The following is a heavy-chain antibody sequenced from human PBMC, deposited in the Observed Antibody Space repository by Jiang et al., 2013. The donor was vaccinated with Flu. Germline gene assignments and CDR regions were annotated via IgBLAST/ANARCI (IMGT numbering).Heavy chain of an antibody. CDR2: ITSDGRNT. V-gene: IGHV3-74*01. Sequence: GLVWISRITSDGRNTDYADSVKGRFTVSRDNAKNMLYLKMNSLRAEDTAVYYCARDFAFWSGYSNYYFDYWGQGILVTVSS. D-gene: IGHD3-3*01. CDR3: ARDFAFWSGYSNYYFDY. J-gene: IGHJ4*02.